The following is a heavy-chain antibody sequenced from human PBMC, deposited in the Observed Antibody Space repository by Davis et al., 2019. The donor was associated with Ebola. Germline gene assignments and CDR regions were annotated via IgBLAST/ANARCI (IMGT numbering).Heavy chain of an antibody. CDR1: GFTFSSYG. J-gene: IGHJ4*02. CDR3: AKDHYYDSSGYYTSH. Sequence: PGGSLRLSCAASGFTFSSYGMHWVRQAPGKGLEWVAVISYDGSNKYYADSVKGRFTISRDNSKNTLYLQMNSLRAEDTAVYYCAKDHYYDSSGYYTSHWGQGTLVTVSS. D-gene: IGHD3-22*01. V-gene: IGHV3-30*18. CDR2: ISYDGSNK.